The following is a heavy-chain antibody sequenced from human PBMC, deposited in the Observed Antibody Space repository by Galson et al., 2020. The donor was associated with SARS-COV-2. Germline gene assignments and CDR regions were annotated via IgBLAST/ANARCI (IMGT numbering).Heavy chain of an antibody. V-gene: IGHV3-21*01. J-gene: IGHJ4*02. CDR3: ARDLTTVTSISFDY. CDR2: ISSSSSYI. D-gene: IGHD4-17*01. Sequence: GEYLKISCAASGFNFSSYSMNWVRQAPGKGLEWVSSISSSSSYIYYADSVKGRFTISRDNAKNSLYLQMNSLRAEDTAVYYCARDLTTVTSISFDYWGQGTLVTVSS. CDR1: GFNFSSYS.